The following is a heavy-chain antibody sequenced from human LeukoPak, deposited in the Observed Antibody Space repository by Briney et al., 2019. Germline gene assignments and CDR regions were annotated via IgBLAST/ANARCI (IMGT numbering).Heavy chain of an antibody. CDR1: WFTLNNYS. V-gene: IGHV3-30*04. J-gene: IGHJ5*02. D-gene: IGHD6-19*01. CDR3: ARDLRSSGWYPHWFDP. CDR2: LSYDGSNK. Sequence: PWGAPGSPSSAPWFTLNNYSLPRGRPGPGQGAGVGGVLSYDGSNKYYADSVKGRFTISRDNSKNTLYLQMNSLRAEDTAVYYCARDLRSSGWYPHWFDPWGQGTLVTVSS.